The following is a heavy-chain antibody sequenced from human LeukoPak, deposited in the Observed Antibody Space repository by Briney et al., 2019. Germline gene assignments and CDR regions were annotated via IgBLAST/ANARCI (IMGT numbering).Heavy chain of an antibody. V-gene: IGHV1-3*01. CDR1: GYTFTSYA. J-gene: IGHJ5*02. CDR3: ARDPKAAAANWFDP. Sequence: ASVKVSCKASGYTFTSYAMHWVRQAPGQRLEGMGWINAGNGNTKYSQKFQGRVTITRDTSASTAYMELSSLRSEDTAVYYCARDPKAAAANWFDPWGQGTLVTVSS. CDR2: INAGNGNT. D-gene: IGHD6-13*01.